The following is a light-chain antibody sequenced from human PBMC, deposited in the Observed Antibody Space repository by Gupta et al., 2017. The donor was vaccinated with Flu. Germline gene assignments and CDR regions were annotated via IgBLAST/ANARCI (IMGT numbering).Light chain of an antibody. CDR1: QGLVRSDGRTQ. CDR3: KQSIRLPRP. V-gene: IGKV2-29*03. CDR2: DAS. J-gene: IGKJ4*01. Sequence: VTPGQASSSYCDTSQGLVRSDGRTQLDWYLQKPGHAPQLLIYDASSRDCGVPDRFSGSGSGTEFTLDISRLEAEDVGVYYCKQSIRLPRPFGGGTKVEIK.